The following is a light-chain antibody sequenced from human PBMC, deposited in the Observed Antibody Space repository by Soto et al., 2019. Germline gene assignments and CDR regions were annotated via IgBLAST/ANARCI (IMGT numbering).Light chain of an antibody. J-gene: IGKJ1*01. CDR3: QQYDNWLWT. CDR1: QSISNY. V-gene: IGKV3-15*01. CDR2: GAS. Sequence: EIVLTQSPATLSVSPGERVTLSCRASQSISNYLAWYQQKPGQTPRLLIYGASTRAAGIPARFSGRGSGTDFTLIITSLQSEDFADYYCQQYDNWLWTFGQGTKVDIK.